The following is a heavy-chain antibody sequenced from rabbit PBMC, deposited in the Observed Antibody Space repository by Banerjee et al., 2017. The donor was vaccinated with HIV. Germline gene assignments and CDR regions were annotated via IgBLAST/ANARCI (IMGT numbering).Heavy chain of an antibody. CDR2: IDAGSSDST. J-gene: IGHJ4*01. CDR1: GFSFSSNA. V-gene: IGHV1S40*01. Sequence: QSLVESGGGLVQPEGSLTLACTASGFSFSSNAMCWVRQAPGRGPEWIACIDAGSSDSTDYASWAKGRFTISKTSSTTVTLQMTSLTAADTATYFCARFWGYAVNLWGQGTLVTVS. D-gene: IGHD4-2*01. CDR3: ARFWGYAVNL.